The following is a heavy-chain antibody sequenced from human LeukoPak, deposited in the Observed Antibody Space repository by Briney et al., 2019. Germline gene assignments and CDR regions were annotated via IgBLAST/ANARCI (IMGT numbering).Heavy chain of an antibody. D-gene: IGHD6-13*01. CDR2: VKQDGTEK. CDR3: ARAGGTSWADY. V-gene: IGHV3-7*01. J-gene: IGHJ4*02. Sequence: GSLRLSCAASGFTFSSYSMNWVRQAPGKGLEWVANVKQDGTEKFYVDSVKGRFTISRDNGKNSLYLQMNSLRVEDTAIYYCARAGGTSWADYWGQGTLVTVSS. CDR1: GFTFSSYS.